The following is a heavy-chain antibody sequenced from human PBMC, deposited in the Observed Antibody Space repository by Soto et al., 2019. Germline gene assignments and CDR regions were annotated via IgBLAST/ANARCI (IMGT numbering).Heavy chain of an antibody. Sequence: QITLKESGPTLVKPTQTLTLTCTFSGFSLSSTRMAVGWIRQPPGKALEWLALLYWDDDKRYSPFLKSKITITKDTSKNQVVLTMSNMDPVDTARYYCAHIVVAGLGYYFDYWGQGTLVTVSS. D-gene: IGHD6-19*01. CDR2: LYWDDDK. CDR1: GFSLSSTRMA. J-gene: IGHJ4*02. CDR3: AHIVVAGLGYYFDY. V-gene: IGHV2-5*02.